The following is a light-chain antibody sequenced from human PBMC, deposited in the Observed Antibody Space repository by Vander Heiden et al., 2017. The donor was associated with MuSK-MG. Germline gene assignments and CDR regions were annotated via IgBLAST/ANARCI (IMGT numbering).Light chain of an antibody. CDR3: QIWDISSDHYV. CDR2: DDS. CDR1: KIGSKT. Sequence: FVLTQPPSASVAPGQTATIACAGNKIGSKTVHWYQQKPGQAPVLVVHDDSDRPSGIPERFSGSNSEKSATLTIIRVEAEDEADYYCQIWDISSDHYVFGTGTTLTV. J-gene: IGLJ1*01. V-gene: IGLV3-21*02.